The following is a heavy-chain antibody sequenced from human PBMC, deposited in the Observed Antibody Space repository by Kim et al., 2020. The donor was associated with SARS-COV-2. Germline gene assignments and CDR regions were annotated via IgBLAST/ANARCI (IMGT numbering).Heavy chain of an antibody. V-gene: IGHV1-69*01. Sequence: GTVTHDQKFKSRVTMTADESTNKAFMELSSLKSDDTAVYYCAREWQLVLDHWGQGSLVTVSS. CDR2: GTV. CDR3: AREWQLVLDH. D-gene: IGHD6-6*01. J-gene: IGHJ4*02.